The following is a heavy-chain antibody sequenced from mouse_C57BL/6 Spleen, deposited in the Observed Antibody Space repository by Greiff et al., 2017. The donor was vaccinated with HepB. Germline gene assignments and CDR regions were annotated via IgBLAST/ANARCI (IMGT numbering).Heavy chain of an antibody. V-gene: IGHV1-15*01. Sequence: VKLQESGAELVRPGASVTLSCKASGYTFTDYEMHWVKQTPVHGLEWIGAIDPETGGTAYNQKFKGKAILTADKSSSTAYMELRSLTSEDSAVYYCTSITSVVAPRGDFDVWGTGTTVTVSS. CDR1: GYTFTDYE. CDR3: TSITSVVAPRGDFDV. D-gene: IGHD1-1*01. CDR2: IDPETGGT. J-gene: IGHJ1*03.